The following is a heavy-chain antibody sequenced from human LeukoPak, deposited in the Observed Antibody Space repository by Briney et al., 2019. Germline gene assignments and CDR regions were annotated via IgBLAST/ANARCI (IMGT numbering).Heavy chain of an antibody. CDR3: AKVSLLSGYYYGY. Sequence: PGGSLRLSCAASGFTFSDYYMSWVRQAPGKGLEWVAYISSSSSYTNHADSVKGRFTISRDNAKNSLYLQMNSLRAEDTAVYYCAKVSLLSGYYYGYWGQGTLVTVSS. J-gene: IGHJ4*02. CDR2: ISSSSSYT. D-gene: IGHD3-22*01. V-gene: IGHV3-11*05. CDR1: GFTFSDYY.